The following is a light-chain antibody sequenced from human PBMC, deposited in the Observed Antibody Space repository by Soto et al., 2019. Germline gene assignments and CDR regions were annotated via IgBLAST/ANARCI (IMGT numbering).Light chain of an antibody. V-gene: IGLV1-47*01. CDR1: SSNIGSNY. CDR3: VAWDDSLRDVV. CDR2: RNN. Sequence: QSVLTQPPSASGTPGQRVTISCSGSSSNIGSNYVYWYQQLPGTAPKLLIYRNNHRPSGVPDRFSGSKSGTSASLAISGLRSEDEADYYCVAWDDSLRDVVFGGGTKLTVL. J-gene: IGLJ2*01.